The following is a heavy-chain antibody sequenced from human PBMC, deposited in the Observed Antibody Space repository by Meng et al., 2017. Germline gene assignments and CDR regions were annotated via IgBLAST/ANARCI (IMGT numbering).Heavy chain of an antibody. CDR3: ARGCSGTWPWYFDL. Sequence: QGEQHQWGAGGLALSETRALPCAVYGGSCSGYYWSWIRQPPGKALEWIGEINHSGSTNYNPSLKSRVTISVDTSKNQFSLKLSSVTAADTAVYSCARGCSGTWPWYFDLWGRGTLVTVSS. D-gene: IGHD3-10*02. V-gene: IGHV4-34*01. CDR1: GGSCSGYY. CDR2: INHSGST. J-gene: IGHJ2*01.